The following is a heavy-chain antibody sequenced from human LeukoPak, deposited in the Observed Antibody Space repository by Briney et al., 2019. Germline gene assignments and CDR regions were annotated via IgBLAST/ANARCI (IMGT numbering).Heavy chain of an antibody. J-gene: IGHJ6*02. CDR3: AREGAVATAGDYYYGMDV. D-gene: IGHD6-19*01. CDR2: ISAYNGNT. V-gene: IGHV1-18*01. Sequence: ASVKVSCKASGYTFTSYGISWVRQAPGQGLEWMGWISAYNGNTNYAQKLQGRVTMTTDTSTSTAYMELRSLRSDDTAVYYCAREGAVATAGDYYYGMDVWGQGTTVTVSS. CDR1: GYTFTSYG.